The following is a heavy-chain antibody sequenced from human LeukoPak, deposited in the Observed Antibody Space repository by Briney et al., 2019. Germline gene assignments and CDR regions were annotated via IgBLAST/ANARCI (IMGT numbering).Heavy chain of an antibody. J-gene: IGHJ4*02. CDR1: GFTFTTYS. CDR3: ARGHTAVTRHFDF. D-gene: IGHD4-17*01. CDR2: ISSGSGAI. Sequence: GGSLRLSCEASGFTFTTYSMTWVRQAPGEGLEWVSIISSGSGAIFSADALKGRFTISRVDAKNLLYLDMNSLRAEDTAVYYCARGHTAVTRHFDFWGQGTLVTVSS. V-gene: IGHV3-21*01.